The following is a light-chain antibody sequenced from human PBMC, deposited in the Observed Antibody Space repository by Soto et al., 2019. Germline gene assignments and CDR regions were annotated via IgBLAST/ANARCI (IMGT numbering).Light chain of an antibody. V-gene: IGKV1-6*02. CDR2: AAA. CDR3: LQDHNYPLT. CDR1: QGSGND. J-gene: IGKJ4*01. Sequence: AIPMAHSPSSLSASLGDRVTITCRASQGSGNDVGWCQQKPGKAPKLLSYAAATLQSGDPSRFSCSRSGTDFTLTISSLQPEDFATYYCLQDHNYPLTFGGGTKVEIK.